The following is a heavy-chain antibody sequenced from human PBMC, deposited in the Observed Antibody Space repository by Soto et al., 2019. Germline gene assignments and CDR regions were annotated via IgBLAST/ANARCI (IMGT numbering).Heavy chain of an antibody. CDR1: GFTFSSYG. V-gene: IGHV3-23*01. J-gene: IGHJ5*02. CDR3: AKYRASTADRPMFDP. D-gene: IGHD6-6*01. CDR2: ISGSGGGT. Sequence: GGSLRLSCAASGFTFSSYGMSWVRQAPGKGLEWVSAISGSGGGTYYADSVKGRFTISRDNSKNTLYLQMNSLRVEDTAVYYCAKYRASTADRPMFDPWSQGTLVTVSS.